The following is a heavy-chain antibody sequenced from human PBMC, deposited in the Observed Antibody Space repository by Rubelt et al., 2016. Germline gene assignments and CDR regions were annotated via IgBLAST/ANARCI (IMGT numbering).Heavy chain of an antibody. Sequence: EVQLVESGGGLVQPGGSLRLSCAASGFTFSSYAMSWVRQAPGKGLEWVSAISGNGRDTYYADSVKGRFTISRDKSKNTLYLQMNSLRAEDTAIYSCAKIRAGYWYFDVWGRGTLVTVSS. V-gene: IGHV3-23*04. CDR2: ISGNGRDT. CDR3: AKIRAGYWYFDV. J-gene: IGHJ2*01. CDR1: GFTFSSYA. D-gene: IGHD3-3*02.